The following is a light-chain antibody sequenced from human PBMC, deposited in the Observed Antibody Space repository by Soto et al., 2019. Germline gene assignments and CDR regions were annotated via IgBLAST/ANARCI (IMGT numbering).Light chain of an antibody. J-gene: IGLJ2*01. CDR3: SSYAGINNFVV. CDR2: EVT. CDR1: SSDVGTYNY. Sequence: QSALTQPPSASGSLGQSVTISCTGTSSDVGTYNYVSWYQQHPGKAPKLMIYEVTKRPSGVPDRFSGSRSAITASLTVSGLQAEDEAGYYCSSYAGINNFVVFGGGTKLTVL. V-gene: IGLV2-8*01.